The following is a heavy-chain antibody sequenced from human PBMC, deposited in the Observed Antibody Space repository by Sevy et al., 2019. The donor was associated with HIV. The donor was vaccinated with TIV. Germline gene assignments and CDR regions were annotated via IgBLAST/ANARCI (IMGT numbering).Heavy chain of an antibody. Sequence: GGSLRLSCAASGFTFSKYSMSWVRQPPGKGLEWVSTLSFGCGEINYADSVKGRFTISRDNSKSSVYLQMNNLRPEDTAVYYCAGEGCTKPHDYWVQGTLVTVSS. CDR2: LSFGCGEI. CDR3: AGEGCTKPHDY. V-gene: IGHV3-23*01. D-gene: IGHD2-8*01. CDR1: GFTFSKYS. J-gene: IGHJ4*02.